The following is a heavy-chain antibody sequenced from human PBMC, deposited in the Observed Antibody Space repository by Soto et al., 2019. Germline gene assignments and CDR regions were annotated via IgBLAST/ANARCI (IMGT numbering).Heavy chain of an antibody. D-gene: IGHD6-19*01. Sequence: QLQLQESGPGLVKPSETLSLTCTVSGGSISSSSYYWGWIRQPPGKGLEWIGNVYYTGSTYYHPSLKSRITISVDTSKTQFSLNLSSVTATDTAVYYCARPKNRYSSGWYFDYWGQGTLVTVSS. CDR3: ARPKNRYSSGWYFDY. V-gene: IGHV4-39*01. J-gene: IGHJ4*02. CDR1: GGSISSSSYY. CDR2: VYYTGST.